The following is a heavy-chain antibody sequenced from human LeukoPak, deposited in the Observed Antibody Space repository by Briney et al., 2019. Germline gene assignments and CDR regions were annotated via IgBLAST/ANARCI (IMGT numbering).Heavy chain of an antibody. V-gene: IGHV1-69*01. Sequence: GSSVKVSCKASGGTFSSYAISWVRQAPGQGLEWMGGIIPIFGTANYAQKFQGRVTITADESTSTAYMELSSLRSEDTAVYYCARSPTSIAAAGVSGFWGQGTMVTVSS. CDR1: GGTFSSYA. CDR3: ARSPTSIAAAGVSGF. J-gene: IGHJ3*01. D-gene: IGHD6-13*01. CDR2: IIPIFGTA.